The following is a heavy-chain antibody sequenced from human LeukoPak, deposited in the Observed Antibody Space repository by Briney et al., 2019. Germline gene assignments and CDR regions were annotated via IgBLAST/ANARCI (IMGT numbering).Heavy chain of an antibody. CDR3: ARDFIGSGSYYAGFDY. V-gene: IGHV1-69*06. CDR1: GGTFSSYA. J-gene: IGHJ4*02. D-gene: IGHD3-10*01. Sequence: ASVKVSCKASGGTFSSYAISWVRQAPGQGLEWMGGIIPIFGTANYAQKFQGRVTITADKSTSTAYMELSSLRSEDTAVYYCARDFIGSGSYYAGFDYWGQGTLVTGSS. CDR2: IIPIFGTA.